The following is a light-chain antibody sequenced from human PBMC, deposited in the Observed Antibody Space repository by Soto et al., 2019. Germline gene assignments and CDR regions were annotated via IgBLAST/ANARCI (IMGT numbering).Light chain of an antibody. Sequence: QSVLTQSPSASASLGASVKLTCTLSSGHSSYAIAWHQQQPEKGPRYLMKLNSDGSHSKGDGIPDRFSGSSSGAERYLTISSLQSEDEADYYCQTLGTGIQVFGTGTKLTVL. V-gene: IGLV4-69*01. CDR3: QTLGTGIQV. CDR2: LNSDGSH. J-gene: IGLJ1*01. CDR1: SGHSSYA.